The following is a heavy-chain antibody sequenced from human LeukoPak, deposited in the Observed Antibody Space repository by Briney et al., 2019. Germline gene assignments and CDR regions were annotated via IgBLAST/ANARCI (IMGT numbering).Heavy chain of an antibody. Sequence: GGSLRLSCAASGFTFSSYAMSWVRQAPGKGLEWVANIKQDGSEKYYVDSVKGRFTISRDNAENSLYLQMNSLRAEDTAVYYCAREIWGSWGFDYWGQGTLVTVSS. CDR3: AREIWGSWGFDY. V-gene: IGHV3-7*01. CDR2: IKQDGSEK. CDR1: GFTFSSYA. J-gene: IGHJ4*02. D-gene: IGHD7-27*01.